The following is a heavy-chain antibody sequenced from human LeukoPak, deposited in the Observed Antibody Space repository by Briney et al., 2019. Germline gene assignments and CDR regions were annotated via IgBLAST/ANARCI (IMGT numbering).Heavy chain of an antibody. D-gene: IGHD1-1*01. CDR2: IYHSWGT. V-gene: IGHV4-4*02. J-gene: IGHJ4*02. CDR1: GGSHSSYFL. Sequence: PSETLSLTCAVSGGSHSSYFLRSLVRQPPGKGLGVICEIYHSWGTNYKPSLKSRVTVAVDKSKTQFSLKVICVSAADTPVYYCARSHDRYFDYWGQGTLVTVSS. CDR3: ARSHDRYFDY.